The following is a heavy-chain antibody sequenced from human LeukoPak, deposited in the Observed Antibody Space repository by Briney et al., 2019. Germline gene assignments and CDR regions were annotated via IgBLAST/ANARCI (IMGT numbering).Heavy chain of an antibody. J-gene: IGHJ6*03. D-gene: IGHD3-16*01. CDR1: GYTFTGYY. CDR3: ARVTFDTSYNYMDV. V-gene: IGHV1-3*03. CDR2: VNAGNGNT. Sequence: ASVKVSCKASGYTFTGYYMHWVRQAPGRGLEGMGWVNAGNGNTKYSPEFQGRVNITRDKSARTAYMELISLRSEDMAVYYCARVTFDTSYNYMDVWGKGTTVTVSS.